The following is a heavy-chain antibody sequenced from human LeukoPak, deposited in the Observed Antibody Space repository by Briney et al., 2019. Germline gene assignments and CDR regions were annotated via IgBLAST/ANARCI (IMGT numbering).Heavy chain of an antibody. Sequence: GASVKVSCKASEYTFTSYDINWVRQATGQGLEWMGWMNPNSGNTGYAQKFQGRVTMTRNTSISTAYMELSSLRSEDTAVYYCARGRNMVRGVISLGYWGQGTLVTVSS. V-gene: IGHV1-8*01. CDR3: ARGRNMVRGVISLGY. CDR2: MNPNSGNT. J-gene: IGHJ4*02. D-gene: IGHD3-10*01. CDR1: EYTFTSYD.